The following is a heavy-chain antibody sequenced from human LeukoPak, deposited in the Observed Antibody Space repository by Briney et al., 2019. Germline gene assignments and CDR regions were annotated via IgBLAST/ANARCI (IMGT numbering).Heavy chain of an antibody. CDR3: ARVGASRVGWFDP. Sequence: SETLSLTCSVSGGSISSSSYFWGWIRQPPGKGLEWIGNIYYSGSTNIQPSLKSRVTISVDTPKNQFSLRLTSVTAADTALYYCARVGASRVGWFDPWGQGTLVTVSS. CDR1: GGSISSSSYF. CDR2: IYYSGST. V-gene: IGHV4-39*07. J-gene: IGHJ5*02. D-gene: IGHD1-26*01.